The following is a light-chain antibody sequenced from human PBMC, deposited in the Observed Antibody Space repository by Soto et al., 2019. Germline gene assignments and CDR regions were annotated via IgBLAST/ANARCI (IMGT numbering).Light chain of an antibody. CDR3: QQDSFSPRT. CDR1: QSVSSY. Sequence: EIVLTQSPGTLSLSPGERATLSCRASQSVSSYFAWYQQKPGQAPSLLIYGASSRATGITDRFSGSGSGTDFTLTISRLEPEDFAVYYCQQDSFSPRTFGQGTKVAIK. V-gene: IGKV3-20*01. J-gene: IGKJ1*01. CDR2: GAS.